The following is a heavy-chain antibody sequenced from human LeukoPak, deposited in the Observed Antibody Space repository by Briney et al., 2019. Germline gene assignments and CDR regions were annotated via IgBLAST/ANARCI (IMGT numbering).Heavy chain of an antibody. V-gene: IGHV4-59*08. J-gene: IGHJ4*02. D-gene: IGHD1-26*01. CDR1: GVSITNYY. CDR2: IYYSGST. Sequence: SETLSLTCTVSGVSITNYYWSWIRQTPGKGLEWIGYIYYSGSTNYSPSLKSRVTISVDTSKNQFSLKLSSVTAADTAVYFCARHGASGSYLYYFDYWGQGTLVTVSS. CDR3: ARHGASGSYLYYFDY.